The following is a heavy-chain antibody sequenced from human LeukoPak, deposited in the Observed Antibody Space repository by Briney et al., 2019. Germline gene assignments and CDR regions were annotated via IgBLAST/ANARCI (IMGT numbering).Heavy chain of an antibody. Sequence: GGSLRLSCAASGFTFSSYSMNWVRQAPGKGLEWVSSISSSSSYIYYADSVKGRFTISRDNAKNSLYLQMNSLRAEDTAVYYCARDAQDYGDYVTGYYYMDVWGKGTTVTISS. CDR2: ISSSSSYI. V-gene: IGHV3-21*01. CDR3: ARDAQDYGDYVTGYYYMDV. CDR1: GFTFSSYS. D-gene: IGHD4-17*01. J-gene: IGHJ6*03.